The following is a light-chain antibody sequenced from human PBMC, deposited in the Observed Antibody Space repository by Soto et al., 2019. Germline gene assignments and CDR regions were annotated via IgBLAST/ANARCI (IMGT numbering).Light chain of an antibody. CDR2: TAS. V-gene: IGKV1-12*01. J-gene: IGKJ5*01. CDR1: QDIGSW. Sequence: DIKVTQSPSSVSASVGDRVTITCRAGQDIGSWLTWYQHKPGKAPKLLISTASSLQSGVPSRFSGSGSGTDFTLTISSLEPEDFAIYYCQQRQYWPPITFGQGTRLEIK. CDR3: QQRQYWPPIT.